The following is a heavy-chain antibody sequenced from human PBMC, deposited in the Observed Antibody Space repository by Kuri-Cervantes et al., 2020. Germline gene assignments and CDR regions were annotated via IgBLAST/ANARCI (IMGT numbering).Heavy chain of an antibody. CDR1: GFTFSSYA. V-gene: IGHV3-30-3*01. J-gene: IGHJ4*02. CDR3: AKDRSSGFGEPDY. Sequence: GGSLRLSCAASGFTFSSYAMHWVRQAPGKGLEWVAVISYDGSNKYYADSVKGRFTISRDNSKNTLYLQMNSLRAEDTAVYYCAKDRSSGFGEPDYWGQGTLVTVSS. CDR2: ISYDGSNK. D-gene: IGHD3-10*01.